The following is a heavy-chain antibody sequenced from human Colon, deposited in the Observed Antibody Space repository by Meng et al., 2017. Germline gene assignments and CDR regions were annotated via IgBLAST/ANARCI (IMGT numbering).Heavy chain of an antibody. V-gene: IGHV4-4*02. J-gene: IGHJ4*02. CDR1: GGSLRTRNW. D-gene: IGHD1-26*01. CDR2: IYHSGST. Sequence: QVQLQEPGPGLVKPSGTLSPTCTASGGSLRTRNWWTWVRQPPGRGLEWIGEIYHSGSTNYNLSLKSRVTISVDKSKNQFSLKLSFVTAADTAMYYCARRFGIGPIDYWGQGTLVTVSS. CDR3: ARRFGIGPIDY.